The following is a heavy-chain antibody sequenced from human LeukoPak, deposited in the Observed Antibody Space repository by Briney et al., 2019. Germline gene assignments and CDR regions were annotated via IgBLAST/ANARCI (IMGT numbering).Heavy chain of an antibody. CDR2: VYYSGTT. CDR3: AGAPWGPFDF. Sequence: SETLSLTCTVSGGYIRSYYWSRMRKPPGKGLEWIGNVYYSGTTKYNPSLKSRVTISLDTSRNQFSLKLNSVTDADAAVYFCAGAPWGPFDFWDQGTLVTVSS. J-gene: IGHJ4*02. V-gene: IGHV4-59*01. CDR1: GGYIRSYY. D-gene: IGHD7-27*01.